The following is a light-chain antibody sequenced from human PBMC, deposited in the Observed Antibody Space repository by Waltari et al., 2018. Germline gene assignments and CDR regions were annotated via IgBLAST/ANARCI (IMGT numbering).Light chain of an antibody. J-gene: IGKJ1*01. CDR3: LQDYNYPWT. Sequence: EIVMTQSPATLSVSPGERATLSCRASQSVSSNLAWYQQKPGQAPRLLIYDASTRATGIPARFSGSGSGTDFTLTISSLQSEDFAVYYCLQDYNYPWTFGQGTKVEIK. CDR2: DAS. V-gene: IGKV3-15*01. CDR1: QSVSSN.